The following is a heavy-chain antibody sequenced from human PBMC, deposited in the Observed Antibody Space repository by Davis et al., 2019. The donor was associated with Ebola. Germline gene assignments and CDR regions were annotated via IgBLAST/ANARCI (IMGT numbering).Heavy chain of an antibody. Sequence: GGSLRLSCAASGFTVSSNHMSWVRQAPGKGLEWVSVIYDHSTAYADSVRGRFTISRDNAKNTLYLQMNSLRAEGTAVYYCARDYYVYFDSTGMDVWGQGTTVTVSS. CDR3: ARDYYVYFDSTGMDV. J-gene: IGHJ6*02. CDR1: GFTVSSNH. D-gene: IGHD3-10*02. CDR2: IYDHST. V-gene: IGHV3-66*01.